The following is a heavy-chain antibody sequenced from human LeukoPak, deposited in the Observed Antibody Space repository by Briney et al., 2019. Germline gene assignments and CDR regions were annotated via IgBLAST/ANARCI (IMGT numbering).Heavy chain of an antibody. J-gene: IGHJ4*02. Sequence: PSETLSLTCTVSGGSISSYYWSWIRQPPGKGLEWIGYIYYSGSTNYNPSLKSRVTISVDTSKNQFSLKLSSVTAADTAVYYCARFSYGSSLDYWGQGTLVTVSS. D-gene: IGHD6-6*01. CDR3: ARFSYGSSLDY. CDR1: GGSISSYY. V-gene: IGHV4-59*01. CDR2: IYYSGST.